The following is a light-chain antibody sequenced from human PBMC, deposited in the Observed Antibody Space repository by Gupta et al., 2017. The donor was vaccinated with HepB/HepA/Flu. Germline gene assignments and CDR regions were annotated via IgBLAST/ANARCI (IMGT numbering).Light chain of an antibody. CDR2: CKN. V-gene: IGLV3-19*01. CDR3: YYPDHNGHNRGLV. CDR1: SLRSSY. J-gene: IGLJ2*01. Sequence: SSELTQDPAVSVALGQTVRITCQGDSLRSSYASWYQQKPGQAPVLVIHCKNKPPTRIPDPFRGFGSRYAAYPTITGAPAEEEADVYCYYPDHNGHNRGLVFGGGTKLTVL.